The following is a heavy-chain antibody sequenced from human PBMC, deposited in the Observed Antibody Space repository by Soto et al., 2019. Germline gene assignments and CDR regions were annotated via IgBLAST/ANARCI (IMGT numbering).Heavy chain of an antibody. CDR1: GGTFSSYA. CDR2: IIPIFGTA. V-gene: IGHV1-69*13. D-gene: IGHD3-22*01. Sequence: SVKVSCKASGGTFSSYAISWVRQAPGQGLEWMGGIIPIFGTANYAQKFQGRVTITADESTSTAYMELSSLRSEDTAVYYCARDKDYYDSSGYYWAFDYWGQGTLVTVSS. CDR3: ARDKDYYDSSGYYWAFDY. J-gene: IGHJ4*02.